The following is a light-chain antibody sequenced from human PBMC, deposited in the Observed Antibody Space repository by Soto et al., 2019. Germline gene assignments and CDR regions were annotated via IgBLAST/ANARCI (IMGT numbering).Light chain of an antibody. J-gene: IGKJ3*01. CDR3: QQSSNCQFT. CDR1: QSVSSY. CDR2: EAS. V-gene: IGKV3-11*01. Sequence: EIVLTQSPATLSLSPGERATLSCRTSQSVSSYLACYQQKPGQAPRLLIYEASNRATGSPARFSGSGSGTDFTLTISSLEPEDLAVYYCQQSSNCQFTFGPGTKVDIK.